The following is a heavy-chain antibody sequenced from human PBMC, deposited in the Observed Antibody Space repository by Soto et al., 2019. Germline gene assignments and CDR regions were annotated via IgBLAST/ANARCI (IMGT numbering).Heavy chain of an antibody. CDR3: ARVTPDALSIADRPIWFAP. J-gene: IGHJ5*02. V-gene: IGHV1-18*04. D-gene: IGHD6-6*01. Sequence: ASVKVSCKASGYTFTSHGISWVRQAPGQGLEWMGWISAYNGNTNYAQKLQGRVTMTTDTSTSTAYMELRGLRSDDTAVYYCARVTPDALSIADRPIWFAPWGQGTLVTV. CDR1: GYTFTSHG. CDR2: ISAYNGNT.